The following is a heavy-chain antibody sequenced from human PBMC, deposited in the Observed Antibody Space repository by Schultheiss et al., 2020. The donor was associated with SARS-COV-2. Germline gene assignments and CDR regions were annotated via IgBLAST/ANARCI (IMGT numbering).Heavy chain of an antibody. CDR3: ASAPTVTTWGSDY. CDR2: IYYSGST. Sequence: SQTLSLTCTVSGGSISSYYWSWIRQPPGKGLEWIGNIYYSGSTYYNPSLKSRVTISVDKSKNQFSLKLNSATAADTAVYYCASAPTVTTWGSDYWGQGTLVTVSS. CDR1: GGSISSYY. V-gene: IGHV4-59*12. J-gene: IGHJ4*02. D-gene: IGHD4-17*01.